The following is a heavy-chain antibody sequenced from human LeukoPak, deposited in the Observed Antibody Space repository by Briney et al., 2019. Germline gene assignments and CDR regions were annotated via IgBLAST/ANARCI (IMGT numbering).Heavy chain of an antibody. J-gene: IGHJ4*02. CDR2: IWYDGSNK. V-gene: IGHV3-33*03. D-gene: IGHD6-19*01. CDR1: GFTFSSYG. Sequence: PGGSLRLSCAASGFTFSSYGMHWVRQAPGKGLEWVAVIWYDGSNKYYADSVKGRFTISRDNAKNSLYLQMKGLRVEDTAVYYCSSQPAVLDLDCWGQGTLVTVSS. CDR3: SSQPAVLDLDC.